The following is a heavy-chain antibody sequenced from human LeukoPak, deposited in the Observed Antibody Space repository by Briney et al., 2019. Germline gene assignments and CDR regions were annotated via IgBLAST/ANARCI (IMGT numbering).Heavy chain of an antibody. V-gene: IGHV4-39*07. CDR3: ARLPFYDSSGY. D-gene: IGHD3-22*01. Sequence: SETLSLTCTVSGGSISSSSYYWGWIRQPPGKGLEWIGSIYYSGSTYYNPSLKSRVTISVDTSKNQFSLKLSSVTAADTAVYYCARLPFYDSSGYWGQETLVTVSS. J-gene: IGHJ4*02. CDR1: GGSISSSSYY. CDR2: IYYSGST.